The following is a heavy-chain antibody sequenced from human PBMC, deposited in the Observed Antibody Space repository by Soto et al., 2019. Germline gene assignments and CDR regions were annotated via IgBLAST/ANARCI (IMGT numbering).Heavy chain of an antibody. Sequence: EVQVLESGGGLVQPAGSLRLSCAASGFTFSRSAMSWVRQPPGKGLEWVSAITGSGTGTYYADSVKGRFTISRDNSKNTLYLQMNSLRAEDTAVYYCAAYGGNSNADYFQHWGQGTLVTVSS. CDR2: ITGSGTGT. J-gene: IGHJ1*01. V-gene: IGHV3-23*01. CDR1: GFTFSRSA. D-gene: IGHD4-17*01. CDR3: AAYGGNSNADYFQH.